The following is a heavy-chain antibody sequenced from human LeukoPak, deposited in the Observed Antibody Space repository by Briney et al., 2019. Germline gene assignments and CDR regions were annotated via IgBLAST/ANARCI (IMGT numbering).Heavy chain of an antibody. J-gene: IGHJ4*02. D-gene: IGHD2-15*01. V-gene: IGHV3-23*01. Sequence: GGSLRLSCAASGFTFGSYVMSWVRLAPGKGPEWVSAISGDGGTYYADSVKGRFTISRDNSKNTLYLQMNSLGGEDTALYYCARYCGAASCYSGFDYWGQGTLVTVAS. CDR2: ISGDGGT. CDR3: ARYCGAASCYSGFDY. CDR1: GFTFGSYV.